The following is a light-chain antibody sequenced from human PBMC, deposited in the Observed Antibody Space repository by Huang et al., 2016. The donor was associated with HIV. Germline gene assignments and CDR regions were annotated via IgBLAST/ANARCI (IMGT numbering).Light chain of an antibody. J-gene: IGKJ1*01. CDR1: KSISSY. CDR2: AAS. Sequence: DIQMTQSPSSLSASVGDRVTITCRASKSISSYLNWYQQKPGKAPKSLIYAASILQSGVPSRFSGSGSRTDFTFTISSLQPEDFATYYCQQSYSTPWTFGQGTKVEIK. CDR3: QQSYSTPWT. V-gene: IGKV1-39*01.